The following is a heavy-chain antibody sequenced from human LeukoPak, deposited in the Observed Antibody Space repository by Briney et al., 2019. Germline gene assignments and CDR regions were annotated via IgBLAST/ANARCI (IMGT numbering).Heavy chain of an antibody. CDR1: GGTFSGYA. CDR2: IIPIFGTA. CDR3: ASGGDIVVVPAADYYYYMDV. J-gene: IGHJ6*03. V-gene: IGHV1-69*05. Sequence: ASVKVSCKASGGTFSGYAISWVRQAPGQGLEWMGGIIPIFGTANYAQKFQGRVTITTDESTSTAYMELSSLRSEDTAVYYCASGGDIVVVPAADYYYYMDVWGKGTTVTVSS. D-gene: IGHD2-2*01.